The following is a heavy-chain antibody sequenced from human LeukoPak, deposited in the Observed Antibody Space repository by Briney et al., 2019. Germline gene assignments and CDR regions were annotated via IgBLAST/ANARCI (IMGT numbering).Heavy chain of an antibody. V-gene: IGHV3-9*01. J-gene: IGHJ3*02. CDR1: GFSLEDFA. CDR2: ISWDSGSQ. CDR3: VKDLGFDLLNDAFHI. D-gene: IGHD3-9*01. Sequence: GGSLRLSCVGSGFSLEDFAMQRVRQVPGKCLEWVSSISWDSGSQAYTDSVKGRFTISRDNDKNSLYLQMDSLRPEDTAFYYCVKDLGFDLLNDAFHIWGQGTLVTVSS.